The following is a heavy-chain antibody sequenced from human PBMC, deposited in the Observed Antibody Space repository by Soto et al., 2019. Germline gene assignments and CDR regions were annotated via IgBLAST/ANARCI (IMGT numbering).Heavy chain of an antibody. CDR1: GYSFTSYW. D-gene: IGHD2-2*02. V-gene: IGHV5-51*01. CDR3: ARQVGYCSSTSCYTSSGMDV. J-gene: IGHJ6*02. CDR2: IYPGDSDT. Sequence: PGESLKISCKGSGYSFTSYWIGWVRQMPGKGLEWMGIIYPGDSDTRYSPSFQGQVTISADKSISTAYLQWSSLKASDTAMYYCARQVGYCSSTSCYTSSGMDVWGQGTTVTVS.